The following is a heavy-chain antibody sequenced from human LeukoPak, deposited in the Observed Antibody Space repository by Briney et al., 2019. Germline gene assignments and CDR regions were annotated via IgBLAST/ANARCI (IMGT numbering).Heavy chain of an antibody. Sequence: SETLSLTCAVSGGSINSGDYSWSWIRQPPGKGLEWIGHIYRSGSTYYNPSLQSRVTISVDRSRDQFSLKLSSVTAADTAVYYCARSIGPIPFDYWGQGTLVTASS. V-gene: IGHV4-30-2*01. J-gene: IGHJ4*02. D-gene: IGHD2-2*02. CDR3: ARSIGPIPFDY. CDR1: GGSINSGDYS. CDR2: IYRSGST.